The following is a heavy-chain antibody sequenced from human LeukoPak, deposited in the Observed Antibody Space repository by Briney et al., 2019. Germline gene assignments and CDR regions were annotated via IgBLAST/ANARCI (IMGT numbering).Heavy chain of an antibody. D-gene: IGHD3-10*01. CDR3: AAGSSVDY. Sequence: GRSLRLSCAAPGIPFSSFGMHWLRQAPGKGLEWVAFIWYDGSNKYYADSVKGRFTISRDNSKNTLYLQMNSLTAEDTAVYYCAAGSSVDYWGPGTLVTVSS. J-gene: IGHJ4*02. CDR2: IWYDGSNK. CDR1: GIPFSSFG. V-gene: IGHV3-33*01.